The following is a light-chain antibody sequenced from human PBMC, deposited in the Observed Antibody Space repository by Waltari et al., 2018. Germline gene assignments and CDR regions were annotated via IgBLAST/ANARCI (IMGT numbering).Light chain of an antibody. V-gene: IGLV2-18*02. CDR1: SSDVGSYNR. CDR2: EVS. J-gene: IGLJ2*01. Sequence: QSALTQPPSVSGSPGQAVTISCTGTSSDVGSYNRVSWYQQSPGTAPKVIIFEVSNRPSGVPDRFSGSKSGNTASLNISGLQPDDEADYHCSAYTTSNKVVFGGGTKLTVL. CDR3: SAYTTSNKVV.